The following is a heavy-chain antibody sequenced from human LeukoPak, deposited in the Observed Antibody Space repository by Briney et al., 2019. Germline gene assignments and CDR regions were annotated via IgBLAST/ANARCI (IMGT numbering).Heavy chain of an antibody. J-gene: IGHJ3*02. Sequence: GGSLRLSCAASGFTFSSYGMHWVRQAPGKGLEWVAFIRYDGSNKYYADSVKGRFTISRDNSKNTLYLQMNSLRAEDTAVYYCATQEPPFTLYGDYEGAFDIWGQGTMVTVSS. D-gene: IGHD4-17*01. CDR1: GFTFSSYG. CDR3: ATQEPPFTLYGDYEGAFDI. V-gene: IGHV3-30*02. CDR2: IRYDGSNK.